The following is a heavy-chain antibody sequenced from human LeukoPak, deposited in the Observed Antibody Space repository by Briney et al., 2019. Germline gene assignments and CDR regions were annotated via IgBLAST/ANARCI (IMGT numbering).Heavy chain of an antibody. CDR2: ITPIIDST. V-gene: IGHV1-69*08. D-gene: IGHD1-26*01. J-gene: IGHJ5*02. CDR1: GGTFRVHI. Sequence: GSSGKVSCTSFGGTFRVHIFSLVRQAPGQGLEWMGKITPIIDSTKYSEEFVDGLTITGNSSTGTAYMELSSLTPEDTALYYCTRVNLRGRQYNWFDPWGQGTLVIVSS. CDR3: TRVNLRGRQYNWFDP.